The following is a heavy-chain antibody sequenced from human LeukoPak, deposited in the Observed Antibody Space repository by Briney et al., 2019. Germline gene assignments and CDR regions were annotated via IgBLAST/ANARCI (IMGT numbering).Heavy chain of an antibody. CDR1: GFTFSSYG. Sequence: GGSLRLSCAASGFTFSSYGMHWVRQAPGKGLEWVAVISYDGSNKYYADSVKGRFTISRDNSKNTLYLQMSSLRAEDTAVYYCAKDRIAVAGHFDYWGQGTLVTVSS. V-gene: IGHV3-30*18. CDR3: AKDRIAVAGHFDY. J-gene: IGHJ4*02. D-gene: IGHD6-19*01. CDR2: ISYDGSNK.